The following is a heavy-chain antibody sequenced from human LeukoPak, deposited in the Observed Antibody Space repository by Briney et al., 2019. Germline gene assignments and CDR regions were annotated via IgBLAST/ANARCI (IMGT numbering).Heavy chain of an antibody. CDR1: GGSFSGYY. J-gene: IGHJ4*02. CDR2: INHSGST. CDR3: ARANNDYVWGSYRPAFDY. Sequence: SETLSLTCAVYGGSFSGYYWSWIRQPPGKGLEWIGEINHSGSTNYNPSLKSRVTISVDTSKSQFSLKLSSVTAADTAVYYCARANNDYVWGSYRPAFDYWGQGTLVTVSS. D-gene: IGHD3-16*02. V-gene: IGHV4-34*01.